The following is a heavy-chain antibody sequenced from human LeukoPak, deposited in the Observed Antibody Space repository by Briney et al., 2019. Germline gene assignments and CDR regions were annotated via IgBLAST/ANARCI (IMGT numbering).Heavy chain of an antibody. Sequence: PGGSLRLSCAASGFTFSSYAMSWVRQAPEKGLEWVANIKQDGGEKYYVDSVKGRFTISRDNAKNSLFLQMNSLRAEDTAVYYCTRLGGSYYTYWGQGTLVTVSS. CDR2: IKQDGGEK. CDR3: TRLGGSYYTY. CDR1: GFTFSSYA. V-gene: IGHV3-7*01. D-gene: IGHD1-26*01. J-gene: IGHJ4*02.